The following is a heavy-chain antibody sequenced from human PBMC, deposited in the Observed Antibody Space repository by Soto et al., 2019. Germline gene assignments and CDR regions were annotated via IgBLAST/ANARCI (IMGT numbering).Heavy chain of an antibody. CDR3: ARGYFDSGHGYDL. CDR2: IFTRDSET. CDR1: GHLFNNHW. Sequence: GESLKISCKGPGHLFNNHWIGWVRQTPGKGLEWMGLIFTRDSETKTSPSFQGHVSFSVDNSINTAYLQWTSLETADTGMYFCARGYFDSGHGYDLWGQGTLVTVSS. J-gene: IGHJ5*02. D-gene: IGHD3-10*01. V-gene: IGHV5-51*01.